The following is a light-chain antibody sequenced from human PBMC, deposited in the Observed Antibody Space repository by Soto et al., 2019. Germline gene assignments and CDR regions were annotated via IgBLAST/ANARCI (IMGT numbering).Light chain of an antibody. CDR2: DAS. CDR3: QQPQGFPLT. J-gene: IGKJ4*01. Sequence: IRMAMSTAGLSASEGDIVTIAVRASQDINKYLAWYQQIPGKAPKLIIFDASTLQSGVPSRFTTRGSGTDFTLPLAGLPHEDGATSYCQQPQGFPLTFGGGTKVDIK. V-gene: IGKV1-12*01. CDR1: QDINKY.